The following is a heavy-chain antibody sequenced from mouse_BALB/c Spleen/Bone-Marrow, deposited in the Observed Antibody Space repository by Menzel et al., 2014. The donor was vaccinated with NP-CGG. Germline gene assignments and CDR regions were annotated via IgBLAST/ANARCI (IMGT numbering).Heavy chain of an antibody. V-gene: IGHV7-3*02. J-gene: IGHJ4*01. CDR2: IRNKAYGYTT. Sequence: EVKLMESGGGLVQPGGSLRLSCTTSGFTFTDYYMSWVRQSPGKALEWLAFIRNKAYGYTTEYSASVRGRFTISRDNSQSILYLQMNTLRAEDSATYYCARFPMDYWGQGTSVTVSS. CDR3: ARFPMDY. CDR1: GFTFTDYY.